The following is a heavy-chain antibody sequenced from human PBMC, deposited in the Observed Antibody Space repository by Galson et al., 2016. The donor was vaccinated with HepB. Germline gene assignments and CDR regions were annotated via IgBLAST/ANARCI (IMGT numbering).Heavy chain of an antibody. D-gene: IGHD3-16*01. CDR2: INPNTDGT. CDR3: ARSFAYVWGSYSALEY. Sequence: SVKVSCKASAYTFIDHYIHWVRQAPGQGLEWMGWINPNTDGTTVAQNFQGRVTMTRDTSISTAYMEVTSLRSDVTAVFYCARSFAYVWGSYSALEYWGQGTLVTVSS. CDR1: AYTFIDHY. J-gene: IGHJ4*02. V-gene: IGHV1-2*02.